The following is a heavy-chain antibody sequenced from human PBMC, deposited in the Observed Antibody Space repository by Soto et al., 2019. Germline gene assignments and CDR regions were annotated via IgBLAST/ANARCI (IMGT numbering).Heavy chain of an antibody. CDR1: GYTFTSYG. V-gene: IGHV1-18*01. CDR2: ISAHNGNT. Sequence: QVHLVQSGAEVRKPGASVKGSCKGSGYTFTSYGITWVRQAPGQGLEWMGWISAHNGNTNYAQKLQGRVTVTRDTSTSTAYMELRSLRSDDTAVYYCARGRKGDYWGQGARVTVSA. J-gene: IGHJ4*02. CDR3: ARGRKGDY.